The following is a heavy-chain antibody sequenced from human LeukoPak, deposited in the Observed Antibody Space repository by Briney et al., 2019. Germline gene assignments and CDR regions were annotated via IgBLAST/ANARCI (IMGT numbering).Heavy chain of an antibody. D-gene: IGHD6-13*01. Sequence: SETLSLTCTVSGGSISSYYWSWIRQPPGKGLEWIGFVYYTGSTNYSPSLKSRVTISVDTSKNQFSLKLRSVTAADTAVSYCARISSSNWYNERGAFDVWGQGTMVTVSS. J-gene: IGHJ3*01. V-gene: IGHV4-59*01. CDR1: GGSISSYY. CDR3: ARISSSNWYNERGAFDV. CDR2: VYYTGST.